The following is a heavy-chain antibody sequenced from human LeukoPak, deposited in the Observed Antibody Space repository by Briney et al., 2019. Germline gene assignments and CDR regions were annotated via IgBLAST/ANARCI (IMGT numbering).Heavy chain of an antibody. D-gene: IGHD5-18*01. Sequence: SETLSLTCTVSGGSISSSSYYWGWIRQPPGKGLEWIGTIYYSGITYDNPSLRSRVTISLDTSKNQFSLNLNSVTAADAAVYYCAREDTGMAPGFDYWGQGTLVTVSS. J-gene: IGHJ4*02. CDR1: GGSISSSSYY. CDR3: AREDTGMAPGFDY. CDR2: IYYSGIT. V-gene: IGHV4-39*07.